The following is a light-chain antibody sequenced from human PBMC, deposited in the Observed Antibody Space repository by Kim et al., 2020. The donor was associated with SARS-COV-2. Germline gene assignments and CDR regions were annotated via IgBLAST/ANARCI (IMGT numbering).Light chain of an antibody. CDR2: KSS. V-gene: IGKV1-5*03. J-gene: IGKJ1*01. CDR1: QSISGW. Sequence: ASVGDTVTITCRASQSISGWLAWYQQKPGETPKLLIFKSSTLQNGVPSRFSGSGSGTEFTLTISNLQPDDFATYFCQQYHTFWTFVQGTKVDIK. CDR3: QQYHTFWT.